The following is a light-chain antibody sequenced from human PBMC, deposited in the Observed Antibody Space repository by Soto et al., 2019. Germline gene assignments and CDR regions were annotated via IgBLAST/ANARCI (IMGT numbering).Light chain of an antibody. J-gene: IGLJ2*01. V-gene: IGLV2-14*01. CDR3: SSYTRSSTLVI. CDR1: SSDVGRYNY. CDR2: EVT. Sequence: QSALTQPASVSGSPGQSITISCTGTSSDVGRYNYVSWYQQHPGRAPKLMIYEVTNRPSGVSNRFSGSKSGNTASLTISGLRAEDEAAYYCSSYTRSSTLVIFGGGTQLTVL.